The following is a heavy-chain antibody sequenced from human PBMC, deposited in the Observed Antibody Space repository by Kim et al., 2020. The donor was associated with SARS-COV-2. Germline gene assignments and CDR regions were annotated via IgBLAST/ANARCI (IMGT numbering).Heavy chain of an antibody. Sequence: GGSLRLSCAASGFTFSSYSMNWVRQAPGKGLEWVSSISSSSSYIYYADSVKGRFTISRDNAKNSLYLQMNSLRAEDTAVYYCARISGYDFYGDDYWGQGTLVTVSS. CDR3: ARISGYDFYGDDY. CDR2: ISSSSSYI. D-gene: IGHD5-12*01. CDR1: GFTFSSYS. J-gene: IGHJ4*02. V-gene: IGHV3-21*01.